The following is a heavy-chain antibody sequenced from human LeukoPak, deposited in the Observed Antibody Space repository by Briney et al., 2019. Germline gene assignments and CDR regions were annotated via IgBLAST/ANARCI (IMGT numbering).Heavy chain of an antibody. CDR1: GFNFDEYP. CDR2: INGNGGST. V-gene: IGHV3-43*02. Sequence: GGSLRLSCAASGFNFDEYPMHWVRQAPGKGLEWVAAINGNGGSTDYAGSVKGRCTISRDNNKNSLFLQMNSLRTEDTALYYCAKFYGSGTYYNNYFDYWGQGTLVTVSS. D-gene: IGHD3-10*01. CDR3: AKFYGSGTYYNNYFDY. J-gene: IGHJ4*02.